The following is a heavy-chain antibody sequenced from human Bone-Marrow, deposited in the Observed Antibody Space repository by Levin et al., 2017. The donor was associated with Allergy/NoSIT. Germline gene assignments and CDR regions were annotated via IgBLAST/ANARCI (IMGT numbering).Heavy chain of an antibody. CDR3: ARGPGYGSGSSHQDY. D-gene: IGHD3-10*01. J-gene: IGHJ4*02. CDR2: ISQSGRT. CDR1: GGSFSGYY. Sequence: SETLSLTCAVYGGSFSGYYWNWIRQPPGKGLQWIGEISQSGRTNYNPSLSSRLTISVDTSKNQFSLRLTSVTAADTAVYFCARGPGYGSGSSHQDYWGQGTLVTVSS. V-gene: IGHV4-34*01.